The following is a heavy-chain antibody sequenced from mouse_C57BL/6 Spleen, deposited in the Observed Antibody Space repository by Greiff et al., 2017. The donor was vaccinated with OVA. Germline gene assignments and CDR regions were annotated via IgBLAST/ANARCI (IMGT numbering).Heavy chain of an antibody. Sequence: VKLQESGTELVKPGASVKLSCKASGYTFTSYWMHWVKQRPGQGLEWIGNINPSNGGTNYNEKFKSKATLTVDKSSSTAYMQLSSLTSEDSAVYYCARSLYYYGSSYGWYFDVWGTGTTVTVSS. D-gene: IGHD1-1*01. V-gene: IGHV1-53*01. J-gene: IGHJ1*03. CDR3: ARSLYYYGSSYGWYFDV. CDR1: GYTFTSYW. CDR2: INPSNGGT.